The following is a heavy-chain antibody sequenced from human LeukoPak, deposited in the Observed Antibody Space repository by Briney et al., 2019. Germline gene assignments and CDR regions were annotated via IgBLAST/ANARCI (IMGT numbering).Heavy chain of an antibody. V-gene: IGHV3-23*01. J-gene: IGHJ4*01. CDR1: GFTFSRSA. D-gene: IGHD3-9*01. CDR3: AKHDAYDVLTGFSG. Sequence: GGSLRVSCAASGFTFSRSAMSWVRQAPGNGLEWVSGISGSGGSTYYVDSVKGRFTISRDNSKNTLYLQMNSLRAEDTAIYFCAKHDAYDVLTGFSGWSHGTLVTVSS. CDR2: ISGSGGST.